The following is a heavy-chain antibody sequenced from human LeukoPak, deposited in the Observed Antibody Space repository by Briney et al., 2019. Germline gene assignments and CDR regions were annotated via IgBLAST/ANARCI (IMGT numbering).Heavy chain of an antibody. CDR2: IYTSGST. CDR3: ARGHFRSGSYYFDY. J-gene: IGHJ4*02. Sequence: SETLSLTCTVSGGSISSYYWSWIRQPAGKGLEWIGRIYTSGSTNYNPSLKSRVTMSVDTSKNQFSLKLSSVTAADTAVYYCARGHFRSGSYYFDYWGQGTLVTVSS. V-gene: IGHV4-4*07. CDR1: GGSISSYY. D-gene: IGHD6-19*01.